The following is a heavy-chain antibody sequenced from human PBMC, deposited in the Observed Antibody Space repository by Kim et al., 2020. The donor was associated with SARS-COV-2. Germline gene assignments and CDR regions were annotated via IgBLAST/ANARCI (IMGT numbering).Heavy chain of an antibody. CDR2: INHSGST. D-gene: IGHD7-27*01. CDR3: ARKPGLDY. V-gene: IGHV4-34*01. Sequence: SETLSLTCAVYGGSFSGYYWSWIRQPPGKGLEWIGEINHSGSTNYNPSLKSGVTISVDTSKNQFSLKLSSVTAAETAVYYCARKPGLDYWGQGTLVTVSS. CDR1: GGSFSGYY. J-gene: IGHJ4*02.